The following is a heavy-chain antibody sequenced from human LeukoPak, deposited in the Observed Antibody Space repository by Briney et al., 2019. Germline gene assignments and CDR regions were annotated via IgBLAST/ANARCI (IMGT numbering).Heavy chain of an antibody. CDR3: AREYEIAAAGNGGFDY. CDR2: IKQDGSEK. V-gene: IGHV3-7*03. CDR1: GFTFSSYW. J-gene: IGHJ4*02. D-gene: IGHD6-13*01. Sequence: GGSLRLSCAASGFTFSSYWMSWVRQAPGKGLEWVANIKQDGSEKYCVDSVKGRFTISRDNAKNSLYLQMNSLRAEDTAVYYCAREYEIAAAGNGGFDYWGQGTLVTVSS.